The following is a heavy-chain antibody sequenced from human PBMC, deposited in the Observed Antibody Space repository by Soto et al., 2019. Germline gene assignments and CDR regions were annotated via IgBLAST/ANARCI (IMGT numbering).Heavy chain of an antibody. J-gene: IGHJ6*02. D-gene: IGHD6-6*01. V-gene: IGHV3-43*01. CDR3: AKDIGAARLGYYYYGMDV. CDR1: GFTFDDYT. Sequence: GGSLRLSCAASGFTFDDYTMHWVRQAPGKGLEWVSLISWDGGSTYYADSVKGRFTISRDNSKNSLYLQMNSPRTEDTALYYCAKDIGAARLGYYYYGMDVWGQGTTVTVSS. CDR2: ISWDGGST.